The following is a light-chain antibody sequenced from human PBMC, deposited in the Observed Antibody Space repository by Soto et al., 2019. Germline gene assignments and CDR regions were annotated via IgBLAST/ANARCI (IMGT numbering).Light chain of an antibody. J-gene: IGKJ2*01. V-gene: IGKV4-1*01. CDR2: WAS. CDR1: QSVLYSSNNKNY. CDR3: QQYESTPPT. Sequence: DIVMTQSPDSLAVSLGERATINCKSSQSVLYSSNNKNYLAWYQQRPGQPPKLLIYWASTRESGVPDRFRVSGSGTDVTRTITSLQAEDVAVYYCQQYESTPPTFGQGNKLEIK.